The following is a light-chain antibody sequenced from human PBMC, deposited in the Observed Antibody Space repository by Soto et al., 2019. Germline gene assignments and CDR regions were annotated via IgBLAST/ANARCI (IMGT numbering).Light chain of an antibody. CDR1: SSDVGTYTL. CDR2: EVN. J-gene: IGLJ3*02. V-gene: IGLV2-23*02. CDR3: QTWATGIQV. Sequence: QSALTQPASVSGSPGQSITISCTGTSSDVGTYTLVSWYQQHPGKAPKLVIYEVNKRPAGVSKRFSGSKSGDTASLTISGLQAEDEADYYCQTWATGIQVFGGGTKLTVL.